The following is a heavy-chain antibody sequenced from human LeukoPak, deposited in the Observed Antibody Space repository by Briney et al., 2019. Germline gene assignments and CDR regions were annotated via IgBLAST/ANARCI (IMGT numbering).Heavy chain of an antibody. CDR1: GGSISSYY. Sequence: SGTLSLTCTVSGGSISSYYWSWIRQPAGKGLEWIGYIYYSGSTYYNPSLKSRVTISVDTSNNQFSLKLSSVTAADTAVYYCARAWGYCSSTSCRTIGYYMDVWGKGTTVTVSS. D-gene: IGHD2-2*01. J-gene: IGHJ6*03. V-gene: IGHV4-59*06. CDR2: IYYSGST. CDR3: ARAWGYCSSTSCRTIGYYMDV.